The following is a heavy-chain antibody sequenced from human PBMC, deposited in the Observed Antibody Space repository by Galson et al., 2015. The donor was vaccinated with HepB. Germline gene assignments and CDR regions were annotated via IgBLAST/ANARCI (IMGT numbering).Heavy chain of an antibody. J-gene: IGHJ5*02. CDR2: INSDGSST. V-gene: IGHV3-74*01. D-gene: IGHD6-19*01. CDR3: AREAAVAGLRA. CDR1: GFTFSDYW. Sequence: SLRLSCAASGFTFSDYWMHWVRQAPGKGLVWVSRINSDGSSTNYADSVKGRFTTSRDNAKNTLYLQMNSLRAEDTAVYYCAREAAVAGLRAWGQGTLVNVSS.